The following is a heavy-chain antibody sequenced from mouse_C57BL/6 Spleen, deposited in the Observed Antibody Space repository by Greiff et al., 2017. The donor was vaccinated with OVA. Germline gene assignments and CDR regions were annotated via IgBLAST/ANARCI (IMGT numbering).Heavy chain of an antibody. CDR3: TRPITTVAYAMDY. CDR1: GYTFTDYE. Sequence: QVQLQQSGAELVRPGASVTLSCKASGYTFTDYEMHWVKQTPVHGLEWIGAIDPETGGTAYNQKFKGKAILTADKSSSTAYMELRSLTSEDSAVYYCTRPITTVAYAMDYWGQGTSVTVSS. V-gene: IGHV1-15*01. CDR2: IDPETGGT. J-gene: IGHJ4*01. D-gene: IGHD1-1*01.